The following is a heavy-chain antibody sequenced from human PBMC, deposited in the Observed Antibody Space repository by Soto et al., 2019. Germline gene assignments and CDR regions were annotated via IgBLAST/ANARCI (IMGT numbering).Heavy chain of an antibody. CDR1: AFTFSSYA. Sequence: PGGSLKLSWAPSAFTFSSYATSSVRQAPGTGLEWVSVISGSGGSTYYADSVKGRFTISRDNSKNTLYLQMNSLRAEDTAVYYCAKDIVVVPAAKAHDAFDIWGQGTMVTVSS. V-gene: IGHV3-23*01. J-gene: IGHJ3*02. CDR3: AKDIVVVPAAKAHDAFDI. CDR2: ISGSGGST. D-gene: IGHD2-2*01.